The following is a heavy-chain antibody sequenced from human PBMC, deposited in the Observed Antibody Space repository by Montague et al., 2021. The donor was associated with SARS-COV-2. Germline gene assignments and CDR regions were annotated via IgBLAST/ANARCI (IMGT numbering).Heavy chain of an antibody. Sequence: TLSLTCTVSGGSISSGSYYWSWLRQPAGQGLEWIGRMYTSGSTNSNLSLKSPVTISVDTSQNPLSLKLSAVTAAATAVYYCARQLAGFWGGDFDYWGQGTLVTVSS. D-gene: IGHD2-21*01. CDR3: ARQLAGFWGGDFDY. V-gene: IGHV4-61*02. J-gene: IGHJ4*02. CDR2: MYTSGST. CDR1: GGSISSGSYY.